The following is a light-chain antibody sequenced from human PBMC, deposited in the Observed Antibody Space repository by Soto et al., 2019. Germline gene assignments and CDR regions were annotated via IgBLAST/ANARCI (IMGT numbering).Light chain of an antibody. V-gene: IGKV3-15*01. Sequence: EIVMTQSPATLSVSPGESATLSCRASQSVSSNLAWYQQKPGQAPRLLIYGASTRATGIPARFSGSGSGTDFTLTISSLEPEDSAVYYCQQRHMWPITFGHGTRLEIK. CDR2: GAS. CDR3: QQRHMWPIT. CDR1: QSVSSN. J-gene: IGKJ5*01.